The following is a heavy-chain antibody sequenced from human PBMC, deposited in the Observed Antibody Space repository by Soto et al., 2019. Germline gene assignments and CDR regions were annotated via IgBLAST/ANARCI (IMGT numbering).Heavy chain of an antibody. CDR2: IYHSGST. Sequence: PSENLSLTCAVSGGSISSGGYSWSWIRQPPGKGLEWIGYIYHSGSTSYNQSLKSRVTISVDRSKNQFSLKLSSVTAADTAVYYCARSPTLTGRRPYGMDVWGQGTTVTVSS. V-gene: IGHV4-30-2*01. D-gene: IGHD3-9*01. CDR1: GGSISSGGYS. CDR3: ARSPTLTGRRPYGMDV. J-gene: IGHJ6*02.